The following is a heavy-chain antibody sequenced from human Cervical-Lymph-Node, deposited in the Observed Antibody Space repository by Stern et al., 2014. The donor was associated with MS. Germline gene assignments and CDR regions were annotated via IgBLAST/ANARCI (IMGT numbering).Heavy chain of an antibody. J-gene: IGHJ4*02. V-gene: IGHV1-69*01. CDR2: ISPVFCIA. CDR1: RGTFISYA. Sequence: QLVESWGEAMKPGSSVKVSCQASRGTFISYAISWVREAPGQGLEWVAGISPVFCIANYAQNIQSRGTIYVDESPSHAFMWLSSLRSEDTAVYYCASNSGWVDYWGQGTLVTVSS. CDR3: ASNSGWVDY. D-gene: IGHD6-19*01.